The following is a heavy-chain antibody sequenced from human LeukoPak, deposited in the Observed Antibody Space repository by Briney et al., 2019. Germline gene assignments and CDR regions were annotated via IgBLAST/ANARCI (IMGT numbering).Heavy chain of an antibody. CDR3: ARGGPFGY. V-gene: IGHV4-34*01. Sequence: SETLSLACAVYGGSFSGYYWSWIRQPPGKGLEWIGEINHSGSTNYNPSLKSRVTISVDTSKNQFSLKLSSVTAADTAVYYCARGGPFGYWGQGTLVTVSS. CDR1: GGSFSGYY. D-gene: IGHD3-10*01. CDR2: INHSGST. J-gene: IGHJ4*02.